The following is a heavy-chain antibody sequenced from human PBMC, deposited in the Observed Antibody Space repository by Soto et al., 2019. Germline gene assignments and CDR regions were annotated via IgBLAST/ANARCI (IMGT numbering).Heavy chain of an antibody. D-gene: IGHD6-19*01. V-gene: IGHV4-39*07. Sequence: SETLSLTCTVSGGSISSSSYYWGWIRQPPGKGLEWIGSIYYSGSTYYNPSLKSRVTISVDTSKNQFSLKLSSVTAADTAVYYCARDRTVAGTGGVGDWGQGTLVTVSS. CDR2: IYYSGST. J-gene: IGHJ4*02. CDR3: ARDRTVAGTGGVGD. CDR1: GGSISSSSYY.